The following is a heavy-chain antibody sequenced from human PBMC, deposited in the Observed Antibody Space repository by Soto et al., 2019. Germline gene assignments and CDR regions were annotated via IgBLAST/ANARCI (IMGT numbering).Heavy chain of an antibody. J-gene: IGHJ3*02. V-gene: IGHV3-30-3*01. CDR3: AKDQRGIYYGSGSLHDAFDI. D-gene: IGHD3-10*01. Sequence: GGSLRLSCAASGFTFSSYAMHWVRQAPGKGLEWVAVISYDGSIGYADSVKGRFTISRDNAKNSLYLQMNSLRAEDTALYYCAKDQRGIYYGSGSLHDAFDIWGQGTMVTVSS. CDR2: ISYDGSI. CDR1: GFTFSSYA.